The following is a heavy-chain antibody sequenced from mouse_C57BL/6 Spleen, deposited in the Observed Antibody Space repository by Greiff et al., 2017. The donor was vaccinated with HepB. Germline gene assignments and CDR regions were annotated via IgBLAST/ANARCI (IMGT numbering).Heavy chain of an antibody. CDR1: GYTFTDYY. D-gene: IGHD1-1*01. CDR3: AREGDYYGSSYEGFAY. Sequence: EVQLQQSGPELVKPGASVKISCKASGYTFTDYYMNWVKQSHGKSLEWIGDINPNNGGTSYNQKFKGKATLTVDKSSSTAYMELRSLTSEDSAVYYCAREGDYYGSSYEGFAYWGQGTLVTVSA. J-gene: IGHJ3*01. CDR2: INPNNGGT. V-gene: IGHV1-26*01.